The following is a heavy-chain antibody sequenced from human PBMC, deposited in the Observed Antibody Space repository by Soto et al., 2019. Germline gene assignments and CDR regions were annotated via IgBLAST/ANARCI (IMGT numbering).Heavy chain of an antibody. CDR1: GGTFISSA. CDR3: ARSETAGHRGFDI. V-gene: IGHV1-69*06. J-gene: IGHJ3*02. D-gene: IGHD6-19*01. Sequence: QVQLVQSGAEMREPGSSVKVSGKASGGTFISSAINWLRQAPGQGPEWMGGIIPTFGTANYIEKFRGRVTITADTSTSTAYMEVSSLTSEDTAMYFCARSETAGHRGFDIWGQGTMVTVSS. CDR2: IIPTFGTA.